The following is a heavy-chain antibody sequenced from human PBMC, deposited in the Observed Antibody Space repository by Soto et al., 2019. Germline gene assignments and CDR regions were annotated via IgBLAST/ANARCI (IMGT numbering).Heavy chain of an antibody. CDR2: IIPIFGTA. V-gene: IGHV1-69*13. J-gene: IGHJ4*02. D-gene: IGHD3-10*01. CDR1: GGTFSSYA. Sequence: SVKVSCKASGGTFSSYAISWVRQAPGQGLEWMGGIIPIFGTANYAQKFQGRVTITADESTSTAYMELSSLRSEDTAVYYCAREYYYGSGSLQPPFDYWGQGTLVTVSS. CDR3: AREYYYGSGSLQPPFDY.